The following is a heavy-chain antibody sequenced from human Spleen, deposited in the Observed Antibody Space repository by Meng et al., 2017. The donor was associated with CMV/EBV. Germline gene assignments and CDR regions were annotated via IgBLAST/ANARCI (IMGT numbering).Heavy chain of an antibody. CDR2: ISSSSSYI. CDR3: ASYSSSLEVNDY. D-gene: IGHD6-13*01. CDR1: GFTFSSYS. J-gene: IGHJ4*02. V-gene: IGHV3-21*01. Sequence: GESLKISCAASGFTFSSYSMNWVRQAPGKGLEWVSSISSSSSYIYYADSVKGRFTISRDNAKNSLYLQMNSLRAEDTAVYYCASYSSSLEVNDYWGQGTLVTVS.